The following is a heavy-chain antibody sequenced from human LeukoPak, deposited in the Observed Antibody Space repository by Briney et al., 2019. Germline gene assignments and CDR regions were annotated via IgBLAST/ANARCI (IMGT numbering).Heavy chain of an antibody. V-gene: IGHV3-30*18. CDR2: MPNDRRNN. CDR1: GFTFSTYG. J-gene: IGHJ6*03. D-gene: IGHD2-2*01. CDR3: AKSAALGYCSSTSCSHYYYYYMDV. Sequence: GGSLRLSCAAYGFTFSTYGMHWVRQAPDKGLEWVAVMPNDRRNNYYAESVKGRFTISRDNSKNTLYLQMNSLRAEDTAVYYCAKSAALGYCSSTSCSHYYYYYMDVWGKGTTVTVSS.